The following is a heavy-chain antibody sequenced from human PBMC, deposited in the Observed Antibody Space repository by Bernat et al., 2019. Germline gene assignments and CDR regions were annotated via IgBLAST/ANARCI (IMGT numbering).Heavy chain of an antibody. CDR1: GFTFSSYG. D-gene: IGHD1-26*01. Sequence: QVQLVESGGGVVQPGRSLRLSCAASGFTFSSYGMHWVRQAPGKGLEWVAVISYDGSNKYYADSVKGRLTISRDNSKNTLYLQMNRLRAEDTSVYYCAKGASGDYWGQGTLVTVSS. CDR3: AKGASGDY. CDR2: ISYDGSNK. J-gene: IGHJ4*02. V-gene: IGHV3-30*18.